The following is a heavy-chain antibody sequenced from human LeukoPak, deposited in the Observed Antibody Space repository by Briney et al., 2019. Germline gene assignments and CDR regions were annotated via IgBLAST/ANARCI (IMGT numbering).Heavy chain of an antibody. D-gene: IGHD6-19*01. CDR3: ARDYSSRWFPDY. Sequence: GASVKVSCKASGYTFTGYYMHWVRQAPGQGLEWMGWINPNSGGTNYAQKFQGRVTMTRDTSISTAYMELSRLRSGDTAVYYCARDYSSRWFPDYWGQGTLVTVSS. CDR1: GYTFTGYY. CDR2: INPNSGGT. J-gene: IGHJ4*02. V-gene: IGHV1-2*02.